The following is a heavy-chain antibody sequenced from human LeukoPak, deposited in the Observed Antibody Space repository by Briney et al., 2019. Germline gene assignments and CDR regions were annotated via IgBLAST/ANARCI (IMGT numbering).Heavy chain of an antibody. Sequence: GGSLRLSCAASGFTFSSYAMSWVRQAPGKGLEWVSAISGSGGSTYYADSVKGRFTISRDNSKNTLYLQMNSLRAEDTAVYYCAKVYSSGWYLERYLDYWGQGTLVTVSS. D-gene: IGHD6-19*01. CDR3: AKVYSSGWYLERYLDY. J-gene: IGHJ4*02. CDR2: ISGSGGST. V-gene: IGHV3-23*01. CDR1: GFTFSSYA.